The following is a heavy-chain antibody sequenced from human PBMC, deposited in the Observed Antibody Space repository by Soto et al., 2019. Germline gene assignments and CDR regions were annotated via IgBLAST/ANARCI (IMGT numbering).Heavy chain of an antibody. CDR3: ASTTVWKNAFEI. V-gene: IGHV3-53*01. CDR1: GVTVNTNY. CDR2: FESGGSI. Sequence: EVQLVESGGRLIQPGGSLRLSCAASGVTVNTNYMSWVRQSPGKGLEWVSLFESGGSIYYADSVKGRFTISRDNFKNTLSLQMNSLRVEDTAAYYCASTTVWKNAFEIWGQGTLVSVSS. J-gene: IGHJ3*02. D-gene: IGHD3-16*01.